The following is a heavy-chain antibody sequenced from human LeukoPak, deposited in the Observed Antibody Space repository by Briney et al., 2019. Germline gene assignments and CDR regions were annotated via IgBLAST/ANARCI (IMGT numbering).Heavy chain of an antibody. J-gene: IGHJ5*02. CDR1: GFTFSSYA. V-gene: IGHV3-23*01. D-gene: IGHD6-13*01. CDR3: AKDGAAAGHNWFDP. CDR2: ISGSGGST. Sequence: GGSLRLSCAASGFTFSSYAMSWVRQAPGKGLEWVSGISGSGGSTYYADSVKGRFTISRDNSKNTLYLQMNSLRAEDTVVYYCAKDGAAAGHNWFDPWDQGTLVTVSS.